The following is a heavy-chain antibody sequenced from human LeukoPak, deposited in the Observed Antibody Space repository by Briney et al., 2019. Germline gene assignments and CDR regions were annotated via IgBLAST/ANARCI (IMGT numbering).Heavy chain of an antibody. CDR2: ISANYGDT. Sequence: GASVKVSCKASGYTFKGYEISWVRQAPGQGLEWMGWISANYGDTKFAQKFQGRVSMTTDTSTSTVYMELRSLRYDDTAMYYCARAEAGLYEAFDLWGQGTRVTVSS. D-gene: IGHD6-19*01. CDR3: ARAEAGLYEAFDL. V-gene: IGHV1-18*01. CDR1: GYTFKGYE. J-gene: IGHJ3*01.